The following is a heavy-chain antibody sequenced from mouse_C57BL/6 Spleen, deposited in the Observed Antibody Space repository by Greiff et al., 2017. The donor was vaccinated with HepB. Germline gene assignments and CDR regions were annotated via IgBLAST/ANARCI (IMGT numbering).Heavy chain of an antibody. CDR3: ARQRYGSSYYFDY. J-gene: IGHJ2*01. Sequence: QVQLQQPGAELVKPGASVKLSCKASGYTFTSYWMQWVKQRPGQGLEWIGEIDPSDSYTNYNQKFKGKATLTVDTSSSTAYLQLSSLTSEDSAVYYCARQRYGSSYYFDYWGQGTTLTVSS. D-gene: IGHD1-1*01. CDR2: IDPSDSYT. V-gene: IGHV1-50*01. CDR1: GYTFTSYW.